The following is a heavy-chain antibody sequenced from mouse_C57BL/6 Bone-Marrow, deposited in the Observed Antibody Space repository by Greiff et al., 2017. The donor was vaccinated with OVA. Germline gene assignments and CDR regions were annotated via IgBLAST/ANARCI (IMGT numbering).Heavy chain of an antibody. CDR3: ARGGYGNYLYAMDY. Sequence: QVQLQQPGAELVRPGSSVKLSCKASGYTFTSYWMHWVKQRPIQGLEWIGNIDTSDSETHYNQKFKDKATLTVDKSSSTAYMQLSSLTSEDSAVYYCARGGYGNYLYAMDYWGQGTSVTVSS. V-gene: IGHV1-52*01. D-gene: IGHD2-1*01. J-gene: IGHJ4*01. CDR1: GYTFTSYW. CDR2: IDTSDSET.